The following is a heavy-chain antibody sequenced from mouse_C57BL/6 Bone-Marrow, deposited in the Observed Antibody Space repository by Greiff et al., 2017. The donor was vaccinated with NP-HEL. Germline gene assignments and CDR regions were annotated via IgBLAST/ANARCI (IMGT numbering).Heavy chain of an antibody. J-gene: IGHJ4*01. D-gene: IGHD1-1*01. V-gene: IGHV1-22*01. Sequence: EVHLVESGPELVKPGASVKMSCKASGYTFTDYNMHWVKQSHGKSLEWIGYINPNNGGTSYNQKFKGKATLTVNKSSSTAYMELRSLTSEDSAVYYCARDEYYGSSYYAMDYWGQGTSVTVSS. CDR3: ARDEYYGSSYYAMDY. CDR2: INPNNGGT. CDR1: GYTFTDYN.